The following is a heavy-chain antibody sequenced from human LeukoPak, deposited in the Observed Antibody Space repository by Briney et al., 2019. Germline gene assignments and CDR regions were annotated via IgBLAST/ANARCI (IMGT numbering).Heavy chain of an antibody. D-gene: IGHD3-9*01. CDR1: GGSISSSSYY. CDR3: ARRDARYFDWSLYDY. CDR2: IYYSGST. V-gene: IGHV4-39*01. J-gene: IGHJ4*02. Sequence: SETLSLTCTVSGGSISSSSYYWGWIRQPPGKGLEWIGSIYYSGSTYYNPSVKSRFTISVDTSKNQFSLKLSSVTAADTAVYYCARRDARYFDWSLYDYWGQGTLVTVSS.